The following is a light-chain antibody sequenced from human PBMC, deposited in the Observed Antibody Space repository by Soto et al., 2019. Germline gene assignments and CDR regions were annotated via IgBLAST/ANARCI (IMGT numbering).Light chain of an antibody. CDR3: LQHNTYPYT. CDR2: ETS. J-gene: IGKJ5*01. Sequence: DVQMTHSPSAMSASVGDGVTIACRASQDISRFAAWFQHKPGRAPERLIYETSNLQPGVPSRFSGSGSGKEFTLAISGLQPEDFATYYCLQHNTYPYTLGQGTRLEIK. CDR1: QDISRF. V-gene: IGKV1-17*03.